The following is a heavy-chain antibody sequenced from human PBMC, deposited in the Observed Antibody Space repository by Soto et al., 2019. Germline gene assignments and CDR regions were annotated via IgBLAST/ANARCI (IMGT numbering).Heavy chain of an antibody. CDR3: ARDRAKQQLAYDY. Sequence: EVQLVESGGGLVKPGGSLRLSCAASGFTFSSYSMNLVRQAPGKGLEWVSSISSSSSYIYYADSVKGRFTISRDNAKNSLYLQMNSLRAEDTAVYYCARDRAKQQLAYDYWGQGTLVTVSS. V-gene: IGHV3-21*01. CDR1: GFTFSSYS. D-gene: IGHD6-13*01. CDR2: ISSSSSYI. J-gene: IGHJ4*02.